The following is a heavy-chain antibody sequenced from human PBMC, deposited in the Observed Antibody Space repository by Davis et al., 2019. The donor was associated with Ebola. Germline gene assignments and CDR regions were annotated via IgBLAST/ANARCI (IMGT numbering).Heavy chain of an antibody. J-gene: IGHJ4*02. CDR2: ISGSGGST. V-gene: IGHV3-23*01. D-gene: IGHD6-6*01. CDR3: AKDEGRSSSPDY. Sequence: GESLKISCAASGFTFSSYAMSWVRQAPGKGLEWVSAISGSGGSTYYADSVKGRFTISRDNSKNTLYLQMNSLRAEDTAVYYCAKDEGRSSSPDYWGQGTLVTVSS. CDR1: GFTFSSYA.